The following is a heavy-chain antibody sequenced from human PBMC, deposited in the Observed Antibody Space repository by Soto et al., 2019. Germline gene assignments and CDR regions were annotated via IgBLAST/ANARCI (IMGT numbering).Heavy chain of an antibody. CDR1: GFTFSNAW. CDR3: TPDPPPPYGDYDSY. V-gene: IGHV3-15*01. J-gene: IGHJ4*02. Sequence: EVQLVESGGGLVKPGGSLRLSCAASGFTFSNAWMSWVRQAPGKGLEWVGRIKSKTDGGTTDYAAPVKGRFTISRDDSKNTVYPQKNRLKTQEPAGYYLTPDPPPPYGDYDSYWGQGTLVTVSS. CDR2: IKSKTDGGTT. D-gene: IGHD4-17*01.